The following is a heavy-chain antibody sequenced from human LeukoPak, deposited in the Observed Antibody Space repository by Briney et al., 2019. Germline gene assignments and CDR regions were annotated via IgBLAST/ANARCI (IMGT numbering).Heavy chain of an antibody. CDR1: EFSVSSNY. J-gene: IGHJ4*02. D-gene: IGHD3-10*01. CDR3: AKDPTLLWFGELCYFDY. V-gene: IGHV3-30*02. CDR2: IRYGGSNK. Sequence: GGSLRLSCAASEFSVSSNYMTWVRQAPGKGLEGVAFIRYGGSNKYYADSVKGRFTISRDNSKNTLYLQMNSLRAEDTAVYYCAKDPTLLWFGELCYFDYWGQGTLVTVSS.